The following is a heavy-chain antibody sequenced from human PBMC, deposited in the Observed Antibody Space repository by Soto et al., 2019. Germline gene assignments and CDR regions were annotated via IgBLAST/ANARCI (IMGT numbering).Heavy chain of an antibody. CDR3: ARDRGTIFGVVTPYGMDV. CDR1: GGSISSYY. V-gene: IGHV4-59*01. D-gene: IGHD3-3*01. J-gene: IGHJ6*02. CDR2: IYYSGST. Sequence: SETLSLTCTVSGGSISSYYWSWVRQPPGKGLEWIGYIYYSGSTNYNPSLKSRVTISVDTSKNQFSLKLSSVTAADTAVYYCARDRGTIFGVVTPYGMDVWGQGXTVTVSS.